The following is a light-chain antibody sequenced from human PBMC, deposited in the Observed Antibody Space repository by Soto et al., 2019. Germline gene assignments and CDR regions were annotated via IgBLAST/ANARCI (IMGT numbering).Light chain of an antibody. Sequence: QSVLTQPPSVSAAPGQKVTISCSGSSSNIGSNHVSWYQQLPRTAPKLLIYDNDQRPLGIPDRFSGSTSGTSATLGITGLQTGDEADYYCGTWDSSLSGVVFGGGTKLTV. CDR3: GTWDSSLSGVV. CDR1: SSNIGSNH. CDR2: DND. V-gene: IGLV1-51*01. J-gene: IGLJ2*01.